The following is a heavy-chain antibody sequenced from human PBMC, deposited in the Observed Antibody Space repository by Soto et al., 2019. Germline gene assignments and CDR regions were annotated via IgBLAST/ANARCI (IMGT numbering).Heavy chain of an antibody. V-gene: IGHV4-39*01. J-gene: IGHJ5*02. CDR3: ARRRPPSGSYRIDWLDP. Sequence: SETLSLTCTVSGGSISSSSYYWGWIRQPPGKGLEWIGSIYYSGSTYYNPSLKSRVTISVDTSKNQFSLKLSSVTAADTAVYYCARRRPPSGSYRIDWLDPWGQRTLVTVSS. D-gene: IGHD3-10*01. CDR2: IYYSGST. CDR1: GGSISSSSYY.